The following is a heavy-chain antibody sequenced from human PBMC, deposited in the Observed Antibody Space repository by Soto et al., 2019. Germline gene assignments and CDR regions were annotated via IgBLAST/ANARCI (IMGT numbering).Heavy chain of an antibody. J-gene: IGHJ3*02. Sequence: GGSLRLSCAAPGFTFSSYAMSWVRQAPGKGLEWVSAISGSGGSTYYADSVKGRFTISRDNSKNTLYLQMNSLRAEDTSVYYCAKAPRVELRSAFDIWGQGTMVTVSS. CDR3: AKAPRVELRSAFDI. V-gene: IGHV3-23*01. CDR1: GFTFSSYA. D-gene: IGHD1-7*01. CDR2: ISGSGGST.